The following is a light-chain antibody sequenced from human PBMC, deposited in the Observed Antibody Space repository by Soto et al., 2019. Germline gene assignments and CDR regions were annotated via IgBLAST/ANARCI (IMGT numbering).Light chain of an antibody. Sequence: QSALTQPASVSGSPGQSITISCTGTSSDVGDYNYVSWYQQHPGKAPKLMIYEVSNRPSGVSNRFSGSKSGNTASLTISGLQPEDEADYYCSSYTSSSTLFYVFGTGTKVTVL. CDR2: EVS. V-gene: IGLV2-14*01. CDR3: SSYTSSSTLFYV. J-gene: IGLJ1*01. CDR1: SSDVGDYNY.